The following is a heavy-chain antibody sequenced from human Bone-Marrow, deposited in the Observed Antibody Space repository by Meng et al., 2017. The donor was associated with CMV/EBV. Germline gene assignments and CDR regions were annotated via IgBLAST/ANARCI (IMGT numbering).Heavy chain of an antibody. CDR1: GGSFSGYY. CDR2: INHSGST. CDR3: AREIRADSTYYYYYYYGMDV. V-gene: IGHV4-34*01. J-gene: IGHJ6*02. Sequence: SETLSLTCAVYGGSFSGYYWSWIRQPPGKGLEWIGEINHSGSTNYNPSLKSRVTISVDTSKNQFSLKLSSVTAADTAVYYCAREIRADSTYYYYYYYGMDVWGQGTTVTVSS. D-gene: IGHD3-10*01.